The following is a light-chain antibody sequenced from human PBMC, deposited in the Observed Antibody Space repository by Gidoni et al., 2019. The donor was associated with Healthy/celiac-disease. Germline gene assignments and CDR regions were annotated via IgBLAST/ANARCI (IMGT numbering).Light chain of an antibody. Sequence: DLPMTQSPSSLSASVGDRVTITCRASQGISNSLAWYQQKPGKAPKLLLYAASRLESGVPSRFSGSGSGTDYTLTISSLQPEDFATYYCQQYYSTPHTFGQGTKLEIK. V-gene: IGKV1-NL1*01. CDR2: AAS. CDR3: QQYYSTPHT. J-gene: IGKJ2*01. CDR1: QGISNS.